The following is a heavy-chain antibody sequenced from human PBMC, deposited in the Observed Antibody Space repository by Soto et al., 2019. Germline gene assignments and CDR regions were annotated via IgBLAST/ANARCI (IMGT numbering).Heavy chain of an antibody. CDR1: GFTFSSYA. CDR2: ISSNGGST. J-gene: IGHJ3*02. D-gene: IGHD6-13*01. CDR3: ARDGRAAAGTGFDI. V-gene: IGHV3-64*01. Sequence: GGSLRLSCAASGFTFSSYAMHWVRQAPGKGLEYVSAISSNGGSTYYANSVKGRFTISRDNSKNTLYLQMGSLRAEDMAVYYCARDGRAAAGTGFDIWGQGTMVTVSS.